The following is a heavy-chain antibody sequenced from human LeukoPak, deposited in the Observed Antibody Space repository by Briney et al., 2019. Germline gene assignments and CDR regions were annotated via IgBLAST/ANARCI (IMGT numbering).Heavy chain of an antibody. CDR3: ARRVPRWCWFDP. D-gene: IGHD2-21*01. V-gene: IGHV4-59*08. CDR1: GGSISSYY. CDR2: INYSGST. J-gene: IGHJ5*02. Sequence: KPSETLSLTCTVSGGSISSYYWSWIRQPPGKGLEWIGYINYSGSTNYNPSLKSRVTISVDTSKNQFSLKLSSVTAAATAVYYCARRVPRWCWFDPWGQETVVIVS.